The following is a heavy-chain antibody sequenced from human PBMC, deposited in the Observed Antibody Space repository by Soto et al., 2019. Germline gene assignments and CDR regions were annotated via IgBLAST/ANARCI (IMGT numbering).Heavy chain of an antibody. V-gene: IGHV1-69*02. CDR3: ARGPRGQWLVWYFDL. Sequence: QVQLVQSGAEVKKPGSSVKVSCKASGGTFSSYTISWVRQAPGQGLEWMGRIIPILGIANYAQKFQGRVTITADKSTSTAYMGLSSLRAEDTAVYYCARGPRGQWLVWYFDLWGRGTLVTVSS. D-gene: IGHD6-19*01. CDR2: IIPILGIA. CDR1: GGTFSSYT. J-gene: IGHJ2*01.